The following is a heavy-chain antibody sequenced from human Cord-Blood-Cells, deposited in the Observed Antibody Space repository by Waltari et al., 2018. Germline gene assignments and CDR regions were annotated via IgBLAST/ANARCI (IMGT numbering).Heavy chain of an antibody. CDR2: IYYSGST. Sequence: QLQLQESGPGLVKPSETLSLPCTVSGGSISSSSYYWGWLRQPPGKGLEWIGSIYYSGSTYYNPSLKSRVTISVDTSKNQFSLKLSSVTAADTAVYYCARHRLDYSNYDFDYWGQGTLVTVSS. CDR3: ARHRLDYSNYDFDY. V-gene: IGHV4-39*01. CDR1: GGSISSSSYY. D-gene: IGHD4-4*01. J-gene: IGHJ4*02.